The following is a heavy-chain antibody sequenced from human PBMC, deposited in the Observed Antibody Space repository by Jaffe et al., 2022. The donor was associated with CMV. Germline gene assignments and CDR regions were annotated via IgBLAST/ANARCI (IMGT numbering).Heavy chain of an antibody. CDR2: IYYSGST. CDR3: ASLPLDDYGDQTYWYFDL. D-gene: IGHD4-17*01. CDR1: GGSISSYY. J-gene: IGHJ2*01. V-gene: IGHV4-59*01. Sequence: QVQLQESGPGLVKPSETLSLTCTVSGGSISSYYWSWIRQPPGKGLEWIGYIYYSGSTNYNPSLKSRVTISVDTSKNQFSLKLSSVTAADTAVYYCASLPLDDYGDQTYWYFDLWGRGTLVTVSS.